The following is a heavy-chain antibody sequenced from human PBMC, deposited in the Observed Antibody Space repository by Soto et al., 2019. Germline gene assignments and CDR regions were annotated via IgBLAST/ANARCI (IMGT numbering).Heavy chain of an antibody. V-gene: IGHV3-30-3*01. Sequence: GGSLRLSCAASGFTFSSYAMHWVRQAPGKGLEWVAVISYDGSNKYYADSVKGRFTISRDNSKNTLYLQMNSLRAEDTAVYYCAREREPVAGFFDYWGQGTLVTVSS. CDR1: GFTFSSYA. D-gene: IGHD6-19*01. CDR3: AREREPVAGFFDY. J-gene: IGHJ4*02. CDR2: ISYDGSNK.